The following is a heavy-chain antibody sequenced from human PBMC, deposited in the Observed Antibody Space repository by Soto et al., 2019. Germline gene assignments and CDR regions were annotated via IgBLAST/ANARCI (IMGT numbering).Heavy chain of an antibody. CDR2: TYHSGGT. Sequence: TSETLSLTCTVSGDSINSGDYFWSWIRQPPGKGLEWIGYTYHSGGTNYNPSLKSRLTMSIDTSKNQFSMHLISVTAADTAVYYCERTRLGGYFDYWGQGILVTVSS. J-gene: IGHJ4*02. D-gene: IGHD7-27*01. CDR1: GDSINSGDYF. V-gene: IGHV4-30-4*01. CDR3: ERTRLGGYFDY.